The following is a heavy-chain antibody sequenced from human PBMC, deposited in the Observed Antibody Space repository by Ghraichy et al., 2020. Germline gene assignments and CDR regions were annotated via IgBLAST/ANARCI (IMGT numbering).Heavy chain of an antibody. CDR2: ISSSSRTI. Sequence: GGSLRLSCAASGFSFSNYIMNWVRQAPGKGLEWVSHISSSSRTISYADSVRGRFTVSRDNAKNSLFLQMNSLRDEDTAVYYCARGSRVVRFYYYDALDVWGQGTTVTICS. J-gene: IGHJ6*02. V-gene: IGHV3-48*02. CDR1: GFSFSNYI. D-gene: IGHD4-23*01. CDR3: ARGSRVVRFYYYDALDV.